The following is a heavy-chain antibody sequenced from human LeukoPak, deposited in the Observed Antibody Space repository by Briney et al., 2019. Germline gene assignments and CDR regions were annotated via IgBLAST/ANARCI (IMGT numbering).Heavy chain of an antibody. CDR2: INSDGSST. Sequence: GGSLRLSCTASGFTFGDYAISWVRQAPGKGLVWVSRINSDGSSTSYADSVKGRFTISRDNAKNTLYPQMNSLRGDDTAVYYCAKPHFDYWGQGTLVTVSS. CDR1: GFTFGDYA. V-gene: IGHV3-74*01. CDR3: AKPHFDY. J-gene: IGHJ4*02.